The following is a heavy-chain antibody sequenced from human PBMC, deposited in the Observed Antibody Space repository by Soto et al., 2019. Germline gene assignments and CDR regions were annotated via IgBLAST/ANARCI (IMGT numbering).Heavy chain of an antibody. CDR1: GFTFSSFH. V-gene: IGHV3-48*02. Sequence: GSLRLSCAASGFTFSSFHMNWVRQAPGRGLEWVAYITSSSDTIYYSDSVKGRFTISRDNGKNSLFLQMNSLRDEDTAVYYCARVVVVIPPGYYYGMDVWGQGTTVTVSS. CDR3: ARVVVVIPPGYYYGMDV. J-gene: IGHJ6*02. CDR2: ITSSSDTI. D-gene: IGHD3-22*01.